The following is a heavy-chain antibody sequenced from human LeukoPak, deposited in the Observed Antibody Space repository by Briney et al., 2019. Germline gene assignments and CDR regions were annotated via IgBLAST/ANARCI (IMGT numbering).Heavy chain of an antibody. V-gene: IGHV3-48*03. D-gene: IGHD2-2*01. CDR1: GFTFSSYE. Sequence: GGSLRLSCAASGFTFSSYEMNWVRQAPGKGLEWVSYISSSGSTIYYADSVKGRFTISRDNAKNSLYLQMNSLRAEDTAVYYCARGRYCSSTSCQPYNWFDPWGQGTLVTVSS. J-gene: IGHJ5*02. CDR2: ISSSGSTI. CDR3: ARGRYCSSTSCQPYNWFDP.